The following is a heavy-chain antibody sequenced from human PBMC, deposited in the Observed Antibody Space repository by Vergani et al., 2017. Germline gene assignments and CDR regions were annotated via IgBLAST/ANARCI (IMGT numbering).Heavy chain of an antibody. D-gene: IGHD6-19*01. Sequence: EVQLVESGGGLVQPGGSLRLSCAASGFTFSSYWMSWVRQAPGKGLEWVANIKQDGSEKYYVDSVKGRFTISRDNAKNSLYLQMNSLRAEDTAVYYCTRPVAGRPYGMDVWGQGTTVTVSS. J-gene: IGHJ6*02. CDR1: GFTFSSYW. CDR3: TRPVAGRPYGMDV. V-gene: IGHV3-7*01. CDR2: IKQDGSEK.